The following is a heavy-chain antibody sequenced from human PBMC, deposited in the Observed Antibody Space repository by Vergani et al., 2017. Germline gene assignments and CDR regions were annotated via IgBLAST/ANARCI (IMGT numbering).Heavy chain of an antibody. CDR1: GFKFSDHY. J-gene: IGHJ6*02. V-gene: IGHV3-11*04. CDR3: AKNPGISTTRHYYAMDV. Sequence: LEESGGGSVKPGGSLRLSCAASGFKFSDHYMSWIRQAPGKGLEWVSHISPGASTVSYTDSVTGRFTVSRDNDNNSLTLDMKTLRVDDTAVYYCAKNPGISTTRHYYAMDVWGQGTTVTVSS. D-gene: IGHD1-1*01. CDR2: ISPGASTV.